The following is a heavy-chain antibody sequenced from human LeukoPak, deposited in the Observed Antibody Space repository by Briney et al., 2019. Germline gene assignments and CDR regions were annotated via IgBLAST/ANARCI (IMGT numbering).Heavy chain of an antibody. Sequence: GGSLRLSCAASGFTFSSYSMNWVRQAPGKGLVWVSRIASDGSSTTYADSVKGRFSISRDNAKNTLYLQMNSLRVEDTAVYYCARGRPHGNDYWGQGTLVIVSS. D-gene: IGHD4-23*01. CDR3: ARGRPHGNDY. V-gene: IGHV3-74*01. CDR2: IASDGSST. J-gene: IGHJ4*02. CDR1: GFTFSSYS.